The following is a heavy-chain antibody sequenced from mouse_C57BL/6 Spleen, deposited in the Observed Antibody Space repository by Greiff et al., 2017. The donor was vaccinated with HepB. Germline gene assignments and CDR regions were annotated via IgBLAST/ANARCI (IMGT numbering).Heavy chain of an antibody. CDR2: IDPSDSET. Sequence: QVQLQQPGAELVRPGSSVKLSCKASGYTFTSYWMHWVKQRPIQGLEWIGNIDPSDSETHYNQKFKDKATLTVDKSSSTAYMQLSSLTSEDSAVYYCARQGLGYYPCDYWGQGTTLTVSS. J-gene: IGHJ2*01. D-gene: IGHD2-3*01. CDR1: GYTFTSYW. CDR3: ARQGLGYYPCDY. V-gene: IGHV1-52*01.